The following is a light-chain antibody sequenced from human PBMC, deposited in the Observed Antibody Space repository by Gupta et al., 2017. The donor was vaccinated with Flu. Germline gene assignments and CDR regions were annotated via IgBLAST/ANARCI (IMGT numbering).Light chain of an antibody. Sequence: VTLGQTAAISVRTSQTLVHRNGNTYLNWLQQRPSQSPRRLIYKGSNRDSGVPDRFSGRGSGADFTLSISMVDADDVRVYYCMQGKGCPSAFGQGTKLEI. CDR3: MQGKGCPSA. J-gene: IGKJ2*01. V-gene: IGKV2-30*02. CDR1: QTLVHRNGNTY. CDR2: KGS.